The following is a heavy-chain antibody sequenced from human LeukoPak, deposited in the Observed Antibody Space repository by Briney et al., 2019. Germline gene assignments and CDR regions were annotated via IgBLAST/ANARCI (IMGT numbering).Heavy chain of an antibody. J-gene: IGHJ4*02. D-gene: IGHD3-16*01. V-gene: IGHV1-2*02. CDR3: ATQRGSYRWGTDFDY. Sequence: ASVKVSCKASGYTFTGYYMHWVQQAPGQGLEWMGWINPNSGDTKYAQKFQGRVTMTRDTSISTAYMELSRLRSDDTAVYYCATQRGSYRWGTDFDYWGQGTLVTVSS. CDR2: INPNSGDT. CDR1: GYTFTGYY.